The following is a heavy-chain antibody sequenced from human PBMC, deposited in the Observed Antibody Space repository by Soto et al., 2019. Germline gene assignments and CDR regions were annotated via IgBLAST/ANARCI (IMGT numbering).Heavy chain of an antibody. Sequence: QSGGSLRLSCTTSGFTFGDYAMSWFRQAPGKGLEWVGFIRSKTYGGTTQYAASVKGRFTISRDDSKSIAYLQMNSLKTEDTAVYYCTRDLKVAGTPNYYGMDVWGQGTTVT. CDR2: IRSKTYGGTT. V-gene: IGHV3-49*03. D-gene: IGHD6-19*01. CDR1: GFTFGDYA. CDR3: TRDLKVAGTPNYYGMDV. J-gene: IGHJ6*02.